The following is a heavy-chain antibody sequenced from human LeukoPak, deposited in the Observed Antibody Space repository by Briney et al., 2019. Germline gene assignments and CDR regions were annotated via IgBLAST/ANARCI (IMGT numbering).Heavy chain of an antibody. CDR2: ISSNGGST. V-gene: IGHV3-64D*06. Sequence: GGSLRLSCSASGFTFSRYAMHWVRQAPGKGLEYVSAISSNGGSTYYADSVKGRFTISRDNSRNTLHLQMSSLRVEDTAVYYCVKDSGSGSCFDYWGQGTLVTVSS. CDR1: GFTFSRYA. CDR3: VKDSGSGSCFDY. D-gene: IGHD3-10*01. J-gene: IGHJ4*02.